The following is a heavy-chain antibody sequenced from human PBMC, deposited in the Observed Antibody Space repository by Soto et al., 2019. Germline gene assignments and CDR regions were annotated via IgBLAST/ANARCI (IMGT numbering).Heavy chain of an antibody. CDR1: GYTFTTYG. CDR2: IRGYNGNT. Sequence: QVQLVQSGAEVKKPGASVKVSCKTSGYTFTTYGISWVRQAPGQGLEWMGWIRGYNGNTNYAQKFQGRVTMTTDTSTSTAYMELRSLRSADTAVYYCAKGYDYGYGDYWGMGTLITVSS. V-gene: IGHV1-18*01. CDR3: AKGYDYGYGDY. D-gene: IGHD5-18*01. J-gene: IGHJ4*02.